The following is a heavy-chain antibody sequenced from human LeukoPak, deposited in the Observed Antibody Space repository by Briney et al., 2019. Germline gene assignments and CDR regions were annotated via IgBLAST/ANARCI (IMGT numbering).Heavy chain of an antibody. Sequence: GGSLRLSGAASGFSFSTYSMSWVRQAPGKGLEWISYISRNSRTIVYADSVKGRFTISRDNAKNSVFLQMNSLRDEDTALYYCARETHFEYWGQGTLVIVSS. CDR3: ARETHFEY. J-gene: IGHJ4*02. V-gene: IGHV3-48*02. CDR2: ISRNSRTI. CDR1: GFSFSTYS.